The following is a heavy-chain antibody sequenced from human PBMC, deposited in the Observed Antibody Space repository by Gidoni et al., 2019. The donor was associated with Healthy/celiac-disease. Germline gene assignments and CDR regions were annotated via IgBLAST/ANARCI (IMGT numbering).Heavy chain of an antibody. Sequence: QVQLVESGGGVVQPGGSLRLSCAASGFTFSSYSLHWVRQAPGQGLEVVAFIRYDGSNKYYPDSVKGRFTISRDNSKNTLYLQMNSLRAEDTAVYYCAKDNDCSSTSCYSSFYYYYGMDVWGQGTTVTVSS. CDR1: GFTFSSYS. CDR3: AKDNDCSSTSCYSSFYYYYGMDV. V-gene: IGHV3-30*02. CDR2: IRYDGSNK. J-gene: IGHJ6*02. D-gene: IGHD2-2*02.